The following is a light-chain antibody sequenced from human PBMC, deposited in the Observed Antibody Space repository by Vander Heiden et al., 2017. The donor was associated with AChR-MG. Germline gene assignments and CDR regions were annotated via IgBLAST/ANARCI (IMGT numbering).Light chain of an antibody. J-gene: IGKJ4*01. CDR3: QQDNDLPLT. CDR1: QSVSSN. CDR2: GAS. Sequence: EIVMTQSPVALSVSQGERATLSCRASQSVSSNLAWYRQKPGQAPRLLIYGASTRATGIPARFSGSGSETDFTLTISSLQSEDFAVYYCQQDNDLPLTFGGGTKVEI. V-gene: IGKV3-15*01.